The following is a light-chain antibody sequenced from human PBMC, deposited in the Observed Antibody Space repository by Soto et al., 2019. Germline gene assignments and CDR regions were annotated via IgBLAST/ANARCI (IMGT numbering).Light chain of an antibody. Sequence: EIVLTQSPGTLSLSPGERATLSSRASQSVSNNYLAWYQQKPGQAPRLLIYGASNRATGIPARFSGSGSGTDFTLTISSLEPDDFGVYYCQQRYNWPPLTFGGGTKVDIK. V-gene: IGKV3-11*01. CDR2: GAS. CDR1: QSVSNNY. CDR3: QQRYNWPPLT. J-gene: IGKJ4*01.